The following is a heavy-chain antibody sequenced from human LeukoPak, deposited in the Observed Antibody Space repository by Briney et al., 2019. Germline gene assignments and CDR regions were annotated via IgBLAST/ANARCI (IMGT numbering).Heavy chain of an antibody. CDR2: IKQNGTTE. CDR1: GFTFSTYR. Sequence: GGSLRLSCAASGFTFSTYRMNWVRQAPGKGLEWVSNIKQNGTTEYYVDSVKGRFTISRDNAKKSLSLQMNSLRPEDTAVYYCAGGSGWLSEHWGQGTLVTVSS. D-gene: IGHD6-19*01. V-gene: IGHV3-7*03. J-gene: IGHJ1*01. CDR3: AGGSGWLSEH.